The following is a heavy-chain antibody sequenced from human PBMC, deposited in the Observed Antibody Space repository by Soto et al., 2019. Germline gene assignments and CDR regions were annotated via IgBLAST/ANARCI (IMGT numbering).Heavy chain of an antibody. J-gene: IGHJ6*02. Sequence: GSLRLSCVASGFNFGTYAIHWVRQAPGKGLQWVALIAYDGINTYYADSVKGRFTISRDNSKNTLHLQMNSLRPEDTGVYFCARVTPGNNLYYFSGLDVWGQGTSVTVSS. CDR2: IAYDGINT. D-gene: IGHD1-1*01. CDR3: ARVTPGNNLYYFSGLDV. V-gene: IGHV3-30-3*01. CDR1: GFNFGTYA.